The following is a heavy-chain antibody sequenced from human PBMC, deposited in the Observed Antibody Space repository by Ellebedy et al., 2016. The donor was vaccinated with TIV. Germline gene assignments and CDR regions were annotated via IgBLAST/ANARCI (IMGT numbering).Heavy chain of an antibody. Sequence: GESLKISCAVSGFFVSDHYMTWVHQAPGQGLEWVSTISIAGTTYYTDSVKGRFTISRDSSKTTLYLQMSSLRAEDTAVYYCARELTVVAPSRGPFDIWGLGTMVTVSS. CDR3: ARELTVVAPSRGPFDI. V-gene: IGHV3-66*01. J-gene: IGHJ3*02. D-gene: IGHD4-23*01. CDR1: GFFVSDHY. CDR2: ISIAGTT.